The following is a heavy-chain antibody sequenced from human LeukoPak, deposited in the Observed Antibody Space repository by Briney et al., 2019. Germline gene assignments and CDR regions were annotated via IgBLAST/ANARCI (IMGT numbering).Heavy chain of an antibody. J-gene: IGHJ3*02. CDR3: AAQKPPGRYYDSFKGDAFDI. CDR1: GYTFTGYY. V-gene: IGHV1-2*04. Sequence: ASVKVSCKASGYTFTGYYMHWVRQAPGQGLEWMGWINPYSGGTNYAQKFQGWVTMTRDTSTSTAYMELSRLRSDDTAVYYCAAQKPPGRYYDSFKGDAFDIWGQGTMVTVSS. CDR2: INPYSGGT. D-gene: IGHD3-22*01.